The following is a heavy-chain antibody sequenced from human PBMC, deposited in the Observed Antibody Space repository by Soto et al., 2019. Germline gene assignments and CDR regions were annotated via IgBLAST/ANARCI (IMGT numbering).Heavy chain of an antibody. V-gene: IGHV3-9*01. CDR3: VKDSTVSGVRQGLDF. D-gene: IGHD6-19*01. Sequence: GGSLRLSCAVSGFTFDDYAMHWVRQAPGKGLEWVAGIIWNSAYIVYADSVKGRFIISRDNAKNSLYLQMNSLRAEDTALYYCVKDSTVSGVRQGLDFWGRGTLVTVSS. CDR2: IIWNSAYI. J-gene: IGHJ4*02. CDR1: GFTFDDYA.